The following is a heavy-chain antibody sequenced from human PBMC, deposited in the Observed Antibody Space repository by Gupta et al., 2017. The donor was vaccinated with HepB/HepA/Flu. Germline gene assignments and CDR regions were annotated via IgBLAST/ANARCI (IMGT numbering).Heavy chain of an antibody. CDR3: ARMVRTFDY. Sequence: QVQLQESGPGLVKPSETLSLTCTVSGGSVSSCSFYWGWIRQPQGKGLEWMGNIYYSGSTYYNPSLKSRVTMSVDTSKNQFSLKLNSVTAADTAVYYCARMVRTFDYWGQGTLVTVSS. V-gene: IGHV4-39*01. J-gene: IGHJ4*02. D-gene: IGHD3-10*01. CDR1: GGSVSSCSFY. CDR2: IYYSGST.